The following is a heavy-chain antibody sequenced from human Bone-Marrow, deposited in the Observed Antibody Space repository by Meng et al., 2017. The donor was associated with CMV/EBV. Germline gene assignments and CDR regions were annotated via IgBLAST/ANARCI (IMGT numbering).Heavy chain of an antibody. CDR3: TIEPAGRNFDY. D-gene: IGHD1-14*01. Sequence: GESLKISCAASGFTFSDYYMSWIRQAPGKGLEWVSYISSSGSTIYYADSVKGRFTISRDNAKNSLYLQMNSLRAEDTAVYYCTIEPAGRNFDYWGQGTTVTVSS. J-gene: IGHJ4*03. CDR2: ISSSGSTI. CDR1: GFTFSDYY. V-gene: IGHV3-11*04.